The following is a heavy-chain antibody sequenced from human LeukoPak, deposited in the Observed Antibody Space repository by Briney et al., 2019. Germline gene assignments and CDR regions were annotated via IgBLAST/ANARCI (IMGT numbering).Heavy chain of an antibody. Sequence: ASVKVSCKASGYTFTSYAMNWVRQAPGQGLEWMGWINTNTGNPTYAQGFTGRFVFSLDTSVSTAYLQISSLKAEDTAVYYCAREELGSSSLLRYYYYYYGMDVWGQGTTVTVSS. J-gene: IGHJ6*02. CDR3: AREELGSSSLLRYYYYYYGMDV. CDR2: INTNTGNP. CDR1: GYTFTSYA. V-gene: IGHV7-4-1*02. D-gene: IGHD6-6*01.